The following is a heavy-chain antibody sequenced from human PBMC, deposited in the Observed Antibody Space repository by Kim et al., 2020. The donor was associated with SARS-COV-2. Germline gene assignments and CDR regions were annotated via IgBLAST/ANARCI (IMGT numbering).Heavy chain of an antibody. CDR1: GFTFSSHD. CDR2: IGADGDT. D-gene: IGHD1-26*01. V-gene: IGHV3-13*01. J-gene: IGHJ6*02. Sequence: GESLRLSCAASGFTFSSHDMHWVRQATGKGLEWVSGIGADGDTYYLGSVRGRFTISRENAKNSLYLQMNSLTVGDTAVYYCVRDLSGSNYYYGMDVWGQG. CDR3: VRDLSGSNYYYGMDV.